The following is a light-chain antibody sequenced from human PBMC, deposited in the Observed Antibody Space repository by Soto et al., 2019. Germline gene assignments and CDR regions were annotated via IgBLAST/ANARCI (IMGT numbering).Light chain of an antibody. Sequence: DVQLTQSPSFLSASVGDRFTLTCRASQGISSYLAWYKQTPGEAPKXXSYAASTLQSGVPSRFRGSGSGTEFTLTISSLQPEDFETYYCQQLNSYPITFGQGTRLEIK. V-gene: IGKV1-9*01. CDR1: QGISSY. J-gene: IGKJ5*01. CDR2: AAS. CDR3: QQLNSYPIT.